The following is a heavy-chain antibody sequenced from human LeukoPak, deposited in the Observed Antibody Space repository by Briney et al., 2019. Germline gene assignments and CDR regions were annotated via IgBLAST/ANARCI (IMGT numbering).Heavy chain of an antibody. J-gene: IGHJ5*02. D-gene: IGHD3-22*01. CDR3: ARGYYDSSGYYYGLWFDP. CDR2: IYRSGST. Sequence: SETLSLTCTVSGYSISNGYYWDWIRQPPGRGLEWIGNIYRSGSTSYNPSLKSRVTISVDTSKNQFSLKLSSVTAADTAVYYCARGYYDSSGYYYGLWFDPWGQGTLVTVSS. V-gene: IGHV4-38-2*02. CDR1: GYSISNGYY.